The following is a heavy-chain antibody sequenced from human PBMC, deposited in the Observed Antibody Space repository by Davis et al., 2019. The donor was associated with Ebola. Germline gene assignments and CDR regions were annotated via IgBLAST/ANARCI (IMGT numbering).Heavy chain of an antibody. D-gene: IGHD2-15*01. J-gene: IGHJ6*03. CDR1: GASITSYY. CDR2: IYYSGST. V-gene: IGHV4-59*12. CDR3: ARRGGDYCSGGNCYSSYYYYYMDV. Sequence: SETLSLTCTVSGASITSYYWSWIRQPPGKGLEWIGYIYYSGSTNYNPSLKSRVTISVDTSKNQFSLKLSSVTAADTAVYYCARRGGDYCSGGNCYSSYYYYYMDVWGKGTTVTVSS.